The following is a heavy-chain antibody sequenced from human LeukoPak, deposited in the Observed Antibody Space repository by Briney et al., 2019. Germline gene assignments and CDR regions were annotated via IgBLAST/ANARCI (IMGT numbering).Heavy chain of an antibody. D-gene: IGHD2-15*01. Sequence: PGGSLRLSCAASGFTFSSYAMSWARQAPGKGLEWVSAISGSGGSTYYADSVKGRFTISRDNSKNTLYLQMNSLRAEDTAVYYCATKDIVVVVAATGEFDYWGQGTLVTVSS. CDR1: GFTFSSYA. CDR3: ATKDIVVVVAATGEFDY. V-gene: IGHV3-23*01. J-gene: IGHJ4*02. CDR2: ISGSGGST.